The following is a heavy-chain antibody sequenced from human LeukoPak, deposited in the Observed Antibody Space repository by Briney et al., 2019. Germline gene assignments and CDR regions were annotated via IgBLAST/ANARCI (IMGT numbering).Heavy chain of an antibody. D-gene: IGHD6-19*01. CDR3: AREGKLTGYFGGLGFNY. J-gene: IGHJ4*02. Sequence: PSETLSLTCTVSGGSISSYYWSWIRQAPGKGLEWIANIDYSGNTIYNPALKNRVTMSVDTSKNQFSLNLTSVTAAVTAVYYCAREGKLTGYFGGLGFNYWGQGILVTVSS. CDR2: IDYSGNT. CDR1: GGSISSYY. V-gene: IGHV4-59*01.